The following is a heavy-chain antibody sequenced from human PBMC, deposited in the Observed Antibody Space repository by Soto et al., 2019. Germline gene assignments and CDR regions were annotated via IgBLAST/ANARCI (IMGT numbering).Heavy chain of an antibody. V-gene: IGHV4-39*01. CDR1: GDSISSRSYY. Sequence: SETLSLTCTVTGDSISSRSYYWGWIRQPPGKGLEWIGSIYYSGSTYNNPSLRSRVSMSIDTSKDQFSLKMKSVTVADTALYFCARQVYGDYLGGNWFDPWGQGALVTVSS. CDR2: IYYSGST. CDR3: ARQVYGDYLGGNWFDP. D-gene: IGHD4-17*01. J-gene: IGHJ5*02.